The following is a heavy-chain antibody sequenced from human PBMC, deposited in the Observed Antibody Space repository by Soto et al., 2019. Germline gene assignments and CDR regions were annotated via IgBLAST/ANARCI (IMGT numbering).Heavy chain of an antibody. CDR3: ARDVWHCGSNSCYFYGMDV. J-gene: IGHJ6*02. V-gene: IGHV3-30-3*01. CDR1: GFTFSTYS. Sequence: QVQLVESGGGLVQPGRSLRLSCAASGFTFSTYSMHWVRQAPGKGLEWVAVVSSDGSRTYYADSVKGQFTISRDNSKNTVFMQMNSLRAEDTAVYYCARDVWHCGSNSCYFYGMDVWGQGTMVTVSS. CDR2: VSSDGSRT. D-gene: IGHD2-2*01.